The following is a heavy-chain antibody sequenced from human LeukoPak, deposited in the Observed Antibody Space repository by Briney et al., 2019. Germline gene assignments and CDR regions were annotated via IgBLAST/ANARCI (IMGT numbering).Heavy chain of an antibody. D-gene: IGHD6-13*01. CDR1: GGSISSGSYY. CDR3: ARGLIAAAGMSWFDP. J-gene: IGHJ5*02. CDR2: IYTSGST. Sequence: PSETLSLTCTVSGGSISSGSYYWSWIRQPAGKGLEWIGRIYTSGSTNYNPSLKSRVTISVDTSKNQFSLKLSSVTAADTAVYYCARGLIAAAGMSWFDPWGQGTLVTVSS. V-gene: IGHV4-61*02.